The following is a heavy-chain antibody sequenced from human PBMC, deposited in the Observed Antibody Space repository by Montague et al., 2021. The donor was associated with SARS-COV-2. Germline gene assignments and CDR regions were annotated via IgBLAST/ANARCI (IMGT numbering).Heavy chain of an antibody. Sequence: PALVKPTQTLTLTCTFSGFSLSTSGMCVSWIRQPPGKALEWLALXDWDDDKYYSTSLKTRPTISKDTSKNQVVLTMTNMDPVDTATYYCARIWGATRGDAFDIWGQGTMVTVSS. J-gene: IGHJ3*02. CDR3: ARIWGATRGDAFDI. D-gene: IGHD1-26*01. V-gene: IGHV2-70*01. CDR1: GFSLSTSGMC. CDR2: XDWDDDK.